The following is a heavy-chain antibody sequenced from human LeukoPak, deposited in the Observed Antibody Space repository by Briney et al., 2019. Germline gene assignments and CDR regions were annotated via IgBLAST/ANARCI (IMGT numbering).Heavy chain of an antibody. J-gene: IGHJ4*02. V-gene: IGHV1-2*02. Sequence: ASVKVSCKASGYTFTGYCVHWVRQAPGQGLEWMGWINPNTGDTNYAQKFQGRVTVTRDTSINTAYMDLSGLRSDDTAVYYCSRYYRYFDYWGQGTLVTVSS. CDR1: GYTFTGYC. CDR2: INPNTGDT. D-gene: IGHD3-10*01. CDR3: SRYYRYFDY.